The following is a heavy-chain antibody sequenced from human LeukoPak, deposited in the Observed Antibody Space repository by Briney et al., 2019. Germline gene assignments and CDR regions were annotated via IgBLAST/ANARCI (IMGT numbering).Heavy chain of an antibody. V-gene: IGHV3-7*01. D-gene: IGHD5/OR15-5a*01. Sequence: GGSLRLSCAASGFTFSTYWMSWVRQAPGKGLEWVANIKQDGSENYYVDSVRGRFTISRENAKNSLYLQMNSLRAEDTAVYYCARDAGPCLGSESDYWGQGTLVTVSS. CDR1: GFTFSTYW. J-gene: IGHJ4*02. CDR2: IKQDGSEN. CDR3: ARDAGPCLGSESDY.